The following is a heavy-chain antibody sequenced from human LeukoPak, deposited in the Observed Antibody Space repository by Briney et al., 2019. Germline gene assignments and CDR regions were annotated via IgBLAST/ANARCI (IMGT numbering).Heavy chain of an antibody. Sequence: GGSLRLSCAASGFSFSSFAMTWVRQAPGKGLEWVSSITGGHYATYNTDSVKGRFTISRDNAKNTLYLQMNSLRADDTAIYYCTKDPDGDYIGAFDPWGQGTLVTVSS. D-gene: IGHD4-17*01. CDR2: ITGGHYAT. V-gene: IGHV3-23*01. CDR1: GFSFSSFA. J-gene: IGHJ5*02. CDR3: TKDPDGDYIGAFDP.